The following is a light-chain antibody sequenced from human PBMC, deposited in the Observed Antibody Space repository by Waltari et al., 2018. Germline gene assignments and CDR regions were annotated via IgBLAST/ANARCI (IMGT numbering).Light chain of an antibody. J-gene: IGKJ1*01. V-gene: IGKV1-39*01. CDR1: QTISTF. Sequence: DVQMTQSPYSLSASVGDSGTITCRAIQTISTFLNWYQQKPGKAPKLLIYAASSLQGGVPSRFSGGGSGKDFTLTISSLQPEDFATYYCQQSFSTPQTFGLGTKVEIK. CDR2: AAS. CDR3: QQSFSTPQT.